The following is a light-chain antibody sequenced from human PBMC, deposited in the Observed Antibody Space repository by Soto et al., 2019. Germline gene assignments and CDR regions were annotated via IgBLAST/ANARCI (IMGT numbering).Light chain of an antibody. CDR1: QSVSSSY. V-gene: IGKV3-20*01. CDR2: GAS. J-gene: IGKJ5*01. CDR3: QQYGSSPPIT. Sequence: EIVLTQSPGTLSLSPGERATLSGRAIQSVSSSYLAWYQQKPGQAPRLLIYGASSRATGIPDRFSGSGSGTDFTLTISRLEPEDFAVYYCQQYGSSPPITFGQGTRLEIK.